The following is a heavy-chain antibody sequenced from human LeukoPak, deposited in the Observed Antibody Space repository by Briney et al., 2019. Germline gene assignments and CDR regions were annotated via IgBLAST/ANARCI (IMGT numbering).Heavy chain of an antibody. CDR3: ARLRYSSGLYYFDY. V-gene: IGHV5-51*01. D-gene: IGHD6-25*01. CDR2: IYPGDSDT. CDR1: GYSFTNYW. J-gene: IGHJ4*02. Sequence: GESLKISCKGSGYSFTNYWIGWVRPMPGKGLDWMGIIYPGDSDTRYSPAFQGQVTISADKSVNTAYLQWSSLKASDTAMYYCARLRYSSGLYYFDYWGQGTLVTVSS.